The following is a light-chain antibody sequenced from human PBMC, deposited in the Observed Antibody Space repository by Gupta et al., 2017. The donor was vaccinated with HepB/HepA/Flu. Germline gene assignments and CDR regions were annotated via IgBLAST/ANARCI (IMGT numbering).Light chain of an antibody. V-gene: IGKV3-15*01. CDR3: QQYNNWPMCS. J-gene: IGKJ2*04. CDR1: QSVSSN. CDR2: GAS. Sequence: EIVMTQSPATLSVSPGERATLSCRASQSVSSNLAWYQQKPGQAPRLLIYGASTRATGIPARFSGSGSGTEFTLTISSLQPEDFAVYYCQQYNNWPMCSFGQGTKLEIK.